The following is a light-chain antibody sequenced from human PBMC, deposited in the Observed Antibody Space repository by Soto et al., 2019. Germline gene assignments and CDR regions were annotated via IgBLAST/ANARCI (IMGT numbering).Light chain of an antibody. CDR1: QTVSNY. CDR3: QQRSNWPPMFT. Sequence: EIVLTQSPATLSLSPGERATLSCRASQTVSNYLAWYQQKPGQAPRLLIYGASNRATGVPARVSGSGSGTDFTLSITSLDLEDFAVYYCQQRSNWPPMFTFGPGTKVDVK. J-gene: IGKJ3*01. CDR2: GAS. V-gene: IGKV3-11*01.